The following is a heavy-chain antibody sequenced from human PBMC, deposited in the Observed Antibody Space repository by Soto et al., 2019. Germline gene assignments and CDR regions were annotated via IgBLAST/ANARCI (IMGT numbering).Heavy chain of an antibody. J-gene: IGHJ4*02. Sequence: QVHLVQSGAEVKKPGASVKVSCKASGYTFTTYYMHWARQAPGQGLEWMGIINLSGGTTTYAQKVQGSVTMTRDTTTSTVYMELSSLRSEDTAVYYCARRSFSSGGDFDYWGQGTLVTVSS. CDR3: ARRSFSSGGDFDY. V-gene: IGHV1-46*01. CDR2: INLSGGTT. CDR1: GYTFTTYY. D-gene: IGHD6-19*01.